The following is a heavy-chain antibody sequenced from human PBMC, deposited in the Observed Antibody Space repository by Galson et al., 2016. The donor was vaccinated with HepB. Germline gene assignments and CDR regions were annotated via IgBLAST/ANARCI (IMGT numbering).Heavy chain of an antibody. V-gene: IGHV1-46*01. D-gene: IGHD6-6*01. J-gene: IGHJ4*02. CDR1: GYTFTSYY. CDR2: LNPSGNST. CDR3: ASSECSSSYFDY. Sequence: SVKVSCKASGYTFTSYYMHWVRQAPGQGLEWMGILNPSGNSTSYAQKFQGRVTMTRDTSTSTVYLELSSLRSEDTAVYYCASSECSSSYFDYWGQGTLVTVSS.